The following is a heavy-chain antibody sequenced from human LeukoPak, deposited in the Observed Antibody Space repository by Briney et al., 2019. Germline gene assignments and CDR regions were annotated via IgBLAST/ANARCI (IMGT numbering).Heavy chain of an antibody. CDR1: GGSFSGYY. D-gene: IGHD1-26*01. J-gene: IGHJ4*02. CDR2: INHSGST. Sequence: SETLSLTCAVYGGSFSGYYWSWIRQPPGKGLEWIGEINHSGSTNYNPSLKSRVTISVDTSKNQFSLKLSSVTAADTAVYYCARKSYGRFDYWGQGTLVTASS. V-gene: IGHV4-34*01. CDR3: ARKSYGRFDY.